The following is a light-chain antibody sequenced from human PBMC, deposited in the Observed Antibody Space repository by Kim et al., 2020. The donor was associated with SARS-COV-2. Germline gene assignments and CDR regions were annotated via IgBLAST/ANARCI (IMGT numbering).Light chain of an antibody. Sequence: SASVGDRVTITCQASQAITYYVNWYQQKPGKAPKILIYDASNFETGVPSRFSGSGSGTDFTFTITSLQSEDIGTYYCQQYDNLPYTFGQGTKLEI. CDR1: QAITYY. J-gene: IGKJ2*01. CDR2: DAS. V-gene: IGKV1-33*01. CDR3: QQYDNLPYT.